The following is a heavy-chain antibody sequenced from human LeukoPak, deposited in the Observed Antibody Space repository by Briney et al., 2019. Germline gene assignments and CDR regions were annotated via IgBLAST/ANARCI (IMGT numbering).Heavy chain of an antibody. D-gene: IGHD5-24*01. CDR1: GGTFSSYA. CDR2: IIPIFGTA. J-gene: IGHJ6*02. Sequence: SVKVSCKASGGTFSSYAISWVRQAPGQGLEWMGGIIPIFGTANYAQKFQGRVTITADESTSTAYMELSSLRSDDTAVYYCASPWPSPYYYGMDVWGQGTTVTVSS. V-gene: IGHV1-69*13. CDR3: ASPWPSPYYYGMDV.